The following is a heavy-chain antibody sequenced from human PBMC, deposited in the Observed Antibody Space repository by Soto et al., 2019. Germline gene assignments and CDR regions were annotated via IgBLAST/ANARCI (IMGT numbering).Heavy chain of an antibody. CDR2: ISGSGGST. J-gene: IGHJ4*02. D-gene: IGHD3-22*01. Sequence: GGSLRLSCAASGFTFSSYAMSWVRQAPGKGLEWVSAISGSGGSTYYADSVKGRFTISRDNSKNXLYLXMNXLRXXDXXXXXXXXXXXXPXXXXXSSGYYFTPAPRGFDYWGQGTLVTVSS. CDR3: XXXXXXPXXXXXSSGYYFTPAPRGFDY. V-gene: IGHV3-23*01. CDR1: GFTFSSYA.